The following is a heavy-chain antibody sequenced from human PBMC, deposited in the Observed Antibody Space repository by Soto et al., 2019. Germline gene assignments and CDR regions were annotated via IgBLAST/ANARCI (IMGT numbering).Heavy chain of an antibody. D-gene: IGHD2-15*01. Sequence: SETLSLTCTVSGGSISSYYWSWIRQPPGKGLEWIGYIYYSGSTNYNPSLKSRVTISVDTSKNQFSLKLSSVTAADKAVYYCARGGTGCSGGSCYWWFDPWGQGTLVTVSS. V-gene: IGHV4-59*01. CDR1: GGSISSYY. CDR3: ARGGTGCSGGSCYWWFDP. CDR2: IYYSGST. J-gene: IGHJ5*02.